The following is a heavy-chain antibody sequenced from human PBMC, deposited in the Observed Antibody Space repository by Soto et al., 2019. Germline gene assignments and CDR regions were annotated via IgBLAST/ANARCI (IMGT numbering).Heavy chain of an antibody. CDR2: IVVGSGNT. D-gene: IGHD3-22*01. V-gene: IGHV1-58*01. CDR3: AADRIRPYYDSSGYYPDAFDI. J-gene: IGHJ3*02. Sequence: ASVKVSCKASGFTFTSSAVQWVRQARGQRLEWIGWIVVGSGNTNYAQKFQERVTITRDMSTSTAYMELSSLRSEDTAVYYCAADRIRPYYDSSGYYPDAFDIWGQATMVTVSS. CDR1: GFTFTSSA.